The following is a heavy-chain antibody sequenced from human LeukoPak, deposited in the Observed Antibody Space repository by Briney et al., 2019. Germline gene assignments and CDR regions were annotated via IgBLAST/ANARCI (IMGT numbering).Heavy chain of an antibody. D-gene: IGHD3-22*01. V-gene: IGHV4-59*01. CDR3: ARDRGHSSGSNFDY. CDR1: GGSISSYY. J-gene: IGHJ4*02. Sequence: SETLSLTCTVSGGSISSYYWSWIRQPPGKGLEWIGYIYYSGSTNYNPSLKSRVTISVDTSKNQFSLKLSSVTAADTDVYYCARDRGHSSGSNFDYWGQGTLVTVSS. CDR2: IYYSGST.